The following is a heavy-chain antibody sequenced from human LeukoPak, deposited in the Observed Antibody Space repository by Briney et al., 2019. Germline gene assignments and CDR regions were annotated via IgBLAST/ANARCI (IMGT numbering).Heavy chain of an antibody. D-gene: IGHD1-26*01. J-gene: IGHJ4*02. Sequence: GGSLRLSCAASGFTFDDYAMHWVRQAPGKGLEWVSGISWNSGSIGYADSVKGRFTISRDNAKNSLYLQMNSLRAEDMALYYCAKGGGSYLSYFDYWGQGTLVTVSS. CDR1: GFTFDDYA. CDR3: AKGGGSYLSYFDY. CDR2: ISWNSGSI. V-gene: IGHV3-9*03.